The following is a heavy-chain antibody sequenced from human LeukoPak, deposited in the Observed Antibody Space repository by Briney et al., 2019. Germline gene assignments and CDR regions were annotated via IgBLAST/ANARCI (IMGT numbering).Heavy chain of an antibody. J-gene: IGHJ3*01. CDR3: ARDDLRDEGFDV. CDR1: GFTFTNYN. Sequence: GGSLRLSCSASGFTFTNYNMNWVRQAPGKGLERVPSISTSSVYKHYADSVKGRFTISRDSATNSVYLQMNSLRAEDTAFYYCARDDLRDEGFDVWGQGTMVTVSS. V-gene: IGHV3-21*04. CDR2: ISTSSVYK.